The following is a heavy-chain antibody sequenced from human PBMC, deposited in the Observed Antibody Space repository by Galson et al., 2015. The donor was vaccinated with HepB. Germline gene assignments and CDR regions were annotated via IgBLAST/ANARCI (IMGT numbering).Heavy chain of an antibody. D-gene: IGHD2-2*01. CDR3: AKSPSHNYYYYYMDV. Sequence: SLRLSCAASGFTFSSYAMSWVRQAPGKGLEWVSGISASGGTINYADSVEGRFTISRDNSKNTLYLQMNSLRAEDTAVYYCAKSPSHNYYYYYMDVWGKGTTVTVSS. V-gene: IGHV3-23*01. J-gene: IGHJ6*03. CDR1: GFTFSSYA. CDR2: ISASGGTI.